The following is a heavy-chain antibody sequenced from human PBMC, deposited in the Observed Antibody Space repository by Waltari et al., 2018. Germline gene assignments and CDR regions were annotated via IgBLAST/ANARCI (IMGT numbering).Heavy chain of an antibody. Sequence: QVQLQESGPGLVKPSQTLSLTCTVSGGSISSGSYYWSWIRQPAGKGLEWIGRIYTSGRNNHNPPRKRRGNITVDTSKNQFSLKLSSVTAADTAVYYCARGDTMVRGVTSYFDYWGQGTLVTVSS. J-gene: IGHJ4*02. CDR2: IYTSGRN. V-gene: IGHV4-61*02. CDR3: ARGDTMVRGVTSYFDY. CDR1: GGSISSGSYY. D-gene: IGHD3-10*01.